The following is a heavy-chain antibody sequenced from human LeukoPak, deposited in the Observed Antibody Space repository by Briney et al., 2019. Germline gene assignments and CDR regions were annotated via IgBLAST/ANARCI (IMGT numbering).Heavy chain of an antibody. CDR2: ITDSGSGT. V-gene: IGHV3-23*01. J-gene: IGHJ4*02. CDR1: GFTFSTYV. D-gene: IGHD1-20*01. Sequence: GGSLRLSCAASGFTFSTYVMTWVRQAPGKGLEWVSSITDSGSGTFYADSVKGRFTVSRDNSRNTLYLQMNSLRAEDTAVYYCAKDRVTGARKFDYWGQGTLVTVSS. CDR3: AKDRVTGARKFDY.